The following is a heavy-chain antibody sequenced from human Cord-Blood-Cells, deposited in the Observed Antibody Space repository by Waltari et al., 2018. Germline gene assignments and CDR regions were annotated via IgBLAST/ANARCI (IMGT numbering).Heavy chain of an antibody. Sequence: EVQLVESGGGLVQPGGSLGRSCAASGYSFSSYWMTGLRMAPGKGLEWVANIKQDGSEKYYVDYVEGRFTISRDTAKNALYLQMNSLRAEDTAVYYCATSTAYWGQGTLVTVSS. J-gene: IGHJ4*02. V-gene: IGHV3-7*05. CDR2: IKQDGSEK. CDR3: ATSTAY. D-gene: IGHD6-25*01. CDR1: GYSFSSYW.